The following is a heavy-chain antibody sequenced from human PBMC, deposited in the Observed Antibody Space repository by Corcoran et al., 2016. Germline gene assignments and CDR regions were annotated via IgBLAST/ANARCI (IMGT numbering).Heavy chain of an antibody. CDR2: IIPIFGTA. J-gene: IGHJ6*02. D-gene: IGHD6-6*01. CDR1: GGTFSSYA. V-gene: IGHV1-69*01. Sequence: QVQLVQSGAEVKKPGSSVKVSCKASGGTFSSYAISWVRQAPGQGLEWMGGIIPIFGTANYAQKFQGRVTITADESTSTAYMELSSLRSEDTAVYYCARYRKGSSPRGYYYGMDVWGQGTTVTVSS. CDR3: ARYRKGSSPRGYYYGMDV.